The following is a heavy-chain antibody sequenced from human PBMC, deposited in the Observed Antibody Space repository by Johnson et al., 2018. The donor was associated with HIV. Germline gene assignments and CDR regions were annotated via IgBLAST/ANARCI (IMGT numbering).Heavy chain of an antibody. CDR3: AKTAAADAFDI. CDR1: GFTFSSYW. V-gene: IGHV3-74*02. Sequence: VQLVESGGGVVQPGRSLRLSCAASGFTFSSYWMHWVRQAPGKGLVWVSRINSDGSSTSYVDSVKGRFTISRDNSKNTLYLQMNSLRAEDTAVYYCAKTAAADAFDIWGQGTMVTVSS. D-gene: IGHD2-2*01. CDR2: INSDGSST. J-gene: IGHJ3*02.